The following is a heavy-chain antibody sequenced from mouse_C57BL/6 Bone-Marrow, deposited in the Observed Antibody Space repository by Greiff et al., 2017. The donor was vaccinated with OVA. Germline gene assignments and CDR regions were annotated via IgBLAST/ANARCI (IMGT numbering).Heavy chain of an antibody. CDR2: IDPSDSYT. Sequence: QVQLQQPGAELVKPGASVKLSCKAFGYTFTSYWMQWVKQRPGQGLEWIGEIDPSDSYTNYNQKFKGKATLTVDKSSSTAYMQLRSLTSEDSAVYYCAREDYYGSSSFDYWGQGTTLTVSS. D-gene: IGHD1-1*01. CDR1: GYTFTSYW. CDR3: AREDYYGSSSFDY. V-gene: IGHV1-50*01. J-gene: IGHJ2*01.